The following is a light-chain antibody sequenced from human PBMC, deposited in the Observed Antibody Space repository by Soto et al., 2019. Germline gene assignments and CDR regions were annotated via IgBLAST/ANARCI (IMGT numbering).Light chain of an antibody. CDR1: SSNIGAGYD. CDR3: QSYDSSLNRV. CDR2: GTS. Sequence: QSVLTQPPSVSGAPGQRVTISCTGSSSNIGAGYDVHWYQQRPGTAPKLLIYGTSNRPSGVPDRFSGSKSGTSASLAITGLQAEDEADYYCQSYDSSLNRVFGGGTKVTVL. V-gene: IGLV1-40*01. J-gene: IGLJ2*01.